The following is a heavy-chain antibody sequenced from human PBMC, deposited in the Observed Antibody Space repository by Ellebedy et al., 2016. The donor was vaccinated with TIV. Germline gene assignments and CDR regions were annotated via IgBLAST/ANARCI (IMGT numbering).Heavy chain of an antibody. V-gene: IGHV1-69*04. Sequence: SVKVSCXASGGTFSSYAISWVRQAPGQGLEWMGRIIPILGIANYAQKFQGRVTITADKSTSTAYMELSSLRSEDTAVYYCARDKSSGWYDYWGQGTLVTVSS. CDR3: ARDKSSGWYDY. CDR2: IIPILGIA. D-gene: IGHD6-19*01. J-gene: IGHJ4*02. CDR1: GGTFSSYA.